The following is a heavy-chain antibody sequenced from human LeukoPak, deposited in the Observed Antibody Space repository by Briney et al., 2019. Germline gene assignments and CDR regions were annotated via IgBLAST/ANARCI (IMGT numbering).Heavy chain of an antibody. J-gene: IGHJ5*02. CDR3: ARFYSSSSEWFDP. D-gene: IGHD6-6*01. CDR1: GGSISSYY. V-gene: IGHV4-59*01. CDR2: IYYSGST. Sequence: SETLSLACTVSGGSISSYYWSWIRQPPGKGLEWIGYIYYSGSTNYNPSLKSRVTISVGTSKNQFSLKLSSVTAADTAVYYCARFYSSSSEWFDPWGQGTLVTVSS.